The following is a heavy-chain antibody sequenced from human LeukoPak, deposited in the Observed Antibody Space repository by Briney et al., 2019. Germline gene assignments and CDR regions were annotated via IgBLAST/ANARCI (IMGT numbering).Heavy chain of an antibody. CDR1: GYIVTELS. D-gene: IGHD6-19*01. J-gene: IGHJ4*02. CDR2: FDPEDGET. Sequence: ASVKVSCKVSGYIVTELSMHWVRQAPGKGLEWMGGFDPEDGETIYAQKFQGRVTMTEDTSTDTAYMELSNLRSEDTAVYYCAREGGYSSGWYYFDYWGQGTLVTVSS. CDR3: AREGGYSSGWYYFDY. V-gene: IGHV1-24*01.